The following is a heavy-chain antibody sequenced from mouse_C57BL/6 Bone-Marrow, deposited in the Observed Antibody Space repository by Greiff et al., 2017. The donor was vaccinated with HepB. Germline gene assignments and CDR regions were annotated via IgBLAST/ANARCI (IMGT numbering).Heavy chain of an antibody. J-gene: IGHJ1*03. D-gene: IGHD2-4*01. V-gene: IGHV1-81*01. CDR1: GYTFTSYG. CDR2: IYPRSGNT. CDR3: ARVSSIYYDYWYFDV. Sequence: VQLQQSGAELARPGASVKLSCKASGYTFTSYGISWVKQRTGQGLEWIGEIYPRSGNTYYNEKFKGKATLTADKSSSTAYMELRSLTSEDSAVYFCARVSSIYYDYWYFDVWGTGTTVTVSS.